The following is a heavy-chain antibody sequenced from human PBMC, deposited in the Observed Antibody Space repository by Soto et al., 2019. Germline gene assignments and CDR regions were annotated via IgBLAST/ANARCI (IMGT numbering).Heavy chain of an antibody. D-gene: IGHD6-6*01. CDR1: GFTFSSYW. J-gene: IGHJ4*02. CDR2: VNGDGSST. V-gene: IGHV3-74*01. CDR3: ARGGPYSSSEVDY. Sequence: EVQLVESGGGLVQPGGSLGHSCAASGFTFSSYWMHWVRQAPGKGLVWVSRVNGDGSSTSYADSVKGRFTISRDNAKNTLYLQMNSLRVEDTAVYYCARGGPYSSSEVDYWGQGTLVTVSS.